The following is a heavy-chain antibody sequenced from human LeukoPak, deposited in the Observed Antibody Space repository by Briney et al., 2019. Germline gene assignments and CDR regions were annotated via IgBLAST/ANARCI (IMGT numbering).Heavy chain of an antibody. CDR2: ISGSGGST. CDR1: GFTFSSYA. J-gene: IGHJ4*02. D-gene: IGHD6-19*01. Sequence: GGSLRLSCADSGFTFSSYAMSWVRQAPGKGLEWVSAISGSGGSTYYADSAKGRFTISRNNSKSTLYLQMNSLRAEDTSVYYCAKGSIAVAGTIDYWGQGTLVTVSS. V-gene: IGHV3-23*01. CDR3: AKGSIAVAGTIDY.